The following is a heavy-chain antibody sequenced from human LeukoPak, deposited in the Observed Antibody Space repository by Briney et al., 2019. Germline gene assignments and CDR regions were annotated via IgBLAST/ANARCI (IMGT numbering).Heavy chain of an antibody. CDR2: ISSRGTTI. CDR1: GFTFISYE. D-gene: IGHD3-9*01. J-gene: IGHJ6*03. CDR3: ARVTGLRRYNYYKYMDV. V-gene: IGHV3-48*03. Sequence: GGSLRLSCTASGFTFISYEMNWVRQAPGKGLQWVSYISSRGTTISYTDSVKGRFAISRDNAKNSLYLQMNSLRAEDTAVYYCARVTGLRRYNYYKYMDVWGKGTTVTVSS.